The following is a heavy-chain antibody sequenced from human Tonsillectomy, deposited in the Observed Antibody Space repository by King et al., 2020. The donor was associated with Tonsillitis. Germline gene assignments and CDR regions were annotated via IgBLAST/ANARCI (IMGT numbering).Heavy chain of an antibody. V-gene: IGHV3-53*01. Sequence: DVQLVEAGGGLIQPGGSLRLSCSASGFTASSNYMNLVRQALGKGLEWGSVRYSGGSTYYADSVRGRFTISRDNSKNTLYLQMNSLRAEDTAVYYCARVAHDYYDFWRFDYWGQGTLVTVSS. J-gene: IGHJ4*02. CDR3: ARVAHDYYDFWRFDY. CDR1: GFTASSNY. CDR2: RYSGGST. D-gene: IGHD3-3*01.